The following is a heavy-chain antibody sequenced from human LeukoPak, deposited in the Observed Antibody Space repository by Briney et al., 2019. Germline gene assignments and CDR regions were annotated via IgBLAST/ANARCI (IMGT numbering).Heavy chain of an antibody. CDR3: ARDYGGAYFDY. D-gene: IGHD4-23*01. CDR2: INSDGSST. J-gene: IGHJ4*02. V-gene: IGHV3-74*01. CDR1: GFTFSSYW. Sequence: GGSLRLSXAASGFTFSSYWMHWVRQAPGKGLVWVSRINSDGSSTGYADSVKGRFTISRDNAKNTLYLQMNSLRAEDTAVYYCARDYGGAYFDYWGQGTLVTVSS.